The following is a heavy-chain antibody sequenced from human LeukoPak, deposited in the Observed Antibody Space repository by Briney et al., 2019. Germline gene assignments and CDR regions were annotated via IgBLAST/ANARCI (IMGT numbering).Heavy chain of an antibody. CDR3: AKDLKTWIQLWSN. CDR1: GGSISSYY. J-gene: IGHJ4*02. Sequence: SETLSLTCTVSGGSISSYYWNWIRQPPGKGLEWIGYIYYTGSTNYNPSLKSRVTISVDTSKNQFSLKLSSVTAADTAVYYCAKDLKTWIQLWSNWGQGTLVTVSS. D-gene: IGHD5-18*01. CDR2: IYYTGST. V-gene: IGHV4-59*01.